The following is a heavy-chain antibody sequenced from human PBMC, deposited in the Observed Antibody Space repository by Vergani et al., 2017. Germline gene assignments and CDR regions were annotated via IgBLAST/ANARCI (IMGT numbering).Heavy chain of an antibody. Sequence: QVQLVQSGAEVKKPGASVKVSCKASGYTFTRYDIHWVRQATGQGLEWMGWMNPNSGNTGYAQKFQGRVTITRNTSISTAYVELSSLRSEDTAVYYCAGDISDSSGYGYWGQGTLVTVSS. J-gene: IGHJ4*02. CDR3: AGDISDSSGYGY. V-gene: IGHV1-8*03. CDR1: GYTFTRYD. D-gene: IGHD3-22*01. CDR2: MNPNSGNT.